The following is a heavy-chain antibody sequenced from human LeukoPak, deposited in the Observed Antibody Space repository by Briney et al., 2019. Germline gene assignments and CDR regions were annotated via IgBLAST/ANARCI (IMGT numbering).Heavy chain of an antibody. CDR3: ARLRRGSSGGLTYYFDY. V-gene: IGHV5-51*01. J-gene: IGHJ4*02. D-gene: IGHD3-22*01. CDR1: GYSFTSYW. Sequence: GESLKISCKGSGYSFTSYWIDWVRQMPGKGLEWMGIIYPGDSDTRYSPSFQGQVTISADKSISPAYLQWSSLKASDTAMYYCARLRRGSSGGLTYYFDYWGQGTLVTVSS. CDR2: IYPGDSDT.